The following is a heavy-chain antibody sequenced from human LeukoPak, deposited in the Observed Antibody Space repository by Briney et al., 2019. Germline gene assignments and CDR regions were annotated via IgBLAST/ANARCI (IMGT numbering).Heavy chain of an antibody. V-gene: IGHV1-2*02. D-gene: IGHD3-9*01. Sequence: RASVKVSCKASGYTFTGYYMHWVRQAPGQGLEWMGWINPNSGGTNYAQKLQGRVTMTTDTSTSTAYMELRSLRSDDTAVYYCAKLRDVLTGYGFFGYWGQGTLVTVSS. CDR2: INPNSGGT. J-gene: IGHJ4*02. CDR3: AKLRDVLTGYGFFGY. CDR1: GYTFTGYY.